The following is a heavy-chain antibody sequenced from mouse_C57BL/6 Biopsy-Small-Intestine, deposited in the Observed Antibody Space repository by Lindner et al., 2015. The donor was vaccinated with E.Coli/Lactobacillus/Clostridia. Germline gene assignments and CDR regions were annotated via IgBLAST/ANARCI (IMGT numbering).Heavy chain of an antibody. V-gene: IGHV9-3-1*01. CDR3: ARELATNWYVVDAFDI. D-gene: IGHD4-1*02. CDR1: GYAFTNYG. Sequence: VKVSCKASGYAFTNYGINWVRQAPGQGLEWMGWINTDSANPTYAQGFTGRFVFSLDTSVSTAYLEISNLRAEDTAVYYCARELATNWYVVDAFDIWGQGTTVTVSS. CDR2: INTDSANP. J-gene: IGHJ1*01.